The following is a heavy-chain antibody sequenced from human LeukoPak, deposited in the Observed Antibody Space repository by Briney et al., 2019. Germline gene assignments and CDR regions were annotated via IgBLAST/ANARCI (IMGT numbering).Heavy chain of an antibody. V-gene: IGHV1-69*01. CDR3: ASGSSSSKWFDP. Sequence: SVKVSCKASGGTFSSYAISWVRQAPGQGLEWMGGIIPIFGTANYAQKFQGRVTITADESTSTAYMELSSLRSDDTAVYYCASGSSSSKWFDPWGQGTLVAVSS. J-gene: IGHJ5*02. D-gene: IGHD6-6*01. CDR2: IIPIFGTA. CDR1: GGTFSSYA.